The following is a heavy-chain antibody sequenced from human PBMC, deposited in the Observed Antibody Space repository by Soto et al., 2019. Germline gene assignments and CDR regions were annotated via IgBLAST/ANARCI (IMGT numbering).Heavy chain of an antibody. CDR3: ARDLGYCSGGSCYRPSYYGMDV. Sequence: QVQLVQSGAEVKKPGASVKVSCKASGYTFTSYYMHWVRQAPGQGLEWMGIINPSGGSTSYAQKFQGSITMTRDTPTSTVYMEVSSLRSEDTAVYYCARDLGYCSGGSCYRPSYYGMDVWGQGTTVSVSS. CDR2: INPSGGST. CDR1: GYTFTSYY. J-gene: IGHJ6*02. V-gene: IGHV1-46*01. D-gene: IGHD2-15*01.